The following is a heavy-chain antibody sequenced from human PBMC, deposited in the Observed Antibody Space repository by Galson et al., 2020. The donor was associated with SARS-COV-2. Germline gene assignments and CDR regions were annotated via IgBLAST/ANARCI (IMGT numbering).Heavy chain of an antibody. CDR1: GGSISSGGYY. CDR3: ARGRGGYCSSTSCRERQDNWFDP. CDR2: IYYSGST. J-gene: IGHJ5*02. D-gene: IGHD2-2*01. Sequence: EPLETLSLTCTVSGGSISSGGYYWSWIRQHPGKGLEWIGYIYYSGSTYYNPSLKSRVTISVDTSKNQFSLKLSSVTAADTAVYYCARGRGGYCSSTSCRERQDNWFDPWGEGTLVIVSS. V-gene: IGHV4-31*03.